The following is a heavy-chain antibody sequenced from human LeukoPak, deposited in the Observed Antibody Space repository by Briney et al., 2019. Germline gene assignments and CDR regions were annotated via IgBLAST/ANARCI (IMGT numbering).Heavy chain of an antibody. V-gene: IGHV5-51*01. J-gene: IGHJ6*02. D-gene: IGHD4-17*01. Sequence: GESLKISCKGSGYRFTRYWIGWGRQMPGKGLEWMGIIYPGDSDTRYSPSFQGQVTISADKSISTAYLQWSSLKASDTAMYYCAATVTYRGPYYYGMDVWGQGTTVTVSS. CDR2: IYPGDSDT. CDR3: AATVTYRGPYYYGMDV. CDR1: GYRFTRYW.